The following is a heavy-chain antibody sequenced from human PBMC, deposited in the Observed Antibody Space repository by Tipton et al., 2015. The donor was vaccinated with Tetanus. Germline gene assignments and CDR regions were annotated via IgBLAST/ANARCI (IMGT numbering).Heavy chain of an antibody. V-gene: IGHV4-39*01. D-gene: IGHD6-13*01. Sequence: PGLVKPSETLSLTCSVSGGPIRDSDYYWGWVRLPPGKGLEWIAGIYYSGNPYYNPTFQSRVTISVDTSRNQFSLRLSSVTAADTAVYYCARGGITAAGILDYWGQGTLATVSS. J-gene: IGHJ4*02. CDR2: IYYSGNP. CDR1: GGPIRDSDYY. CDR3: ARGGITAAGILDY.